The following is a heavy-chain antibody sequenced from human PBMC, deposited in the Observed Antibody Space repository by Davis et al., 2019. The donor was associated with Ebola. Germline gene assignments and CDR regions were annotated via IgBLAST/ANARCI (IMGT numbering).Heavy chain of an antibody. CDR3: AKDETGWTRFDF. D-gene: IGHD1-1*01. Sequence: SVKVSCKASGGTFSSYAISWVRQAPGQGLEWMRGIIPMFRTEKYAQKFQGRVTITADESTSTAYMELSSLRSEDTAVYYCAKDETGWTRFDFWGQGTLVTVSS. V-gene: IGHV1-69*13. J-gene: IGHJ4*02. CDR2: IIPMFRTE. CDR1: GGTFSSYA.